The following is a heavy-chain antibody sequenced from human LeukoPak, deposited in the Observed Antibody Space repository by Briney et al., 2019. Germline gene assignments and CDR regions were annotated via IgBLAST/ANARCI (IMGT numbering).Heavy chain of an antibody. Sequence: SGTLSLTCNVSGGSISSGRYYWSWIRQPAGKGLEWIGRIYTRGSTNYNPSLKSRVTMSVDTSKNQFSLKLSSVTAADTAVYYCATDGMVRGPDAWFDSWGQGTLVTVSS. CDR3: ATDGMVRGPDAWFDS. CDR1: GGSISSGRYY. J-gene: IGHJ5*01. V-gene: IGHV4-61*02. CDR2: IYTRGST. D-gene: IGHD3-10*01.